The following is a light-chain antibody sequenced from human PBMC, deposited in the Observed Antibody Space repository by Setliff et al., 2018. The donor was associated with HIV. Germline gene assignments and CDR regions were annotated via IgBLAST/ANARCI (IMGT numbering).Light chain of an antibody. CDR1: SSDVGGYNY. Sequence: QSALTQPRSVSGSPGQSVTISCTGTSSDVGGYNYVSWYQQHPGKAPKLMIYDVSKWPSGVPDRFSGSKSGNTASLTISGLQAEDEADYYCCSYTGSTPLYVFGTGTKVTVL. CDR3: CSYTGSTPLYV. CDR2: DVS. V-gene: IGLV2-11*01. J-gene: IGLJ1*01.